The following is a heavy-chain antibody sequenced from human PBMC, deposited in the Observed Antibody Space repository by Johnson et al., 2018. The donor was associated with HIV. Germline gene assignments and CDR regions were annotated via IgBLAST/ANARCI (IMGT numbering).Heavy chain of an antibody. CDR3: ARGKYGSGSYSLRAFDI. V-gene: IGHV3-30*03. D-gene: IGHD1-26*01. CDR2: ISYEGNNK. Sequence: VQLVESGGGVVQPGRSLRLSCAASGFAFSSYGMHWVRQAPGKGLEWVSVISYEGNNKYYADSVRGRFGLTRDNSKNTLYLQMNSLRVEDTAVYYCARGKYGSGSYSLRAFDIWGQGTMVTVSS. CDR1: GFAFSSYG. J-gene: IGHJ3*02.